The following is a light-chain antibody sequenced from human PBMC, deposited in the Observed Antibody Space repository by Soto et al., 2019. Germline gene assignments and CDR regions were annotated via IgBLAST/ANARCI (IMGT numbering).Light chain of an antibody. V-gene: IGKV1-5*01. Sequence: DAQMTQSPSTLSASIGDRVTITCRASQSISTWLAWYQQKPGKAPKLLIYAASTLENGVPTRFSGTGSETEFTLTVSRLQPDDSATYYCQQYNDSITFGQGTRLKI. CDR1: QSISTW. J-gene: IGKJ5*01. CDR3: QQYNDSIT. CDR2: AAS.